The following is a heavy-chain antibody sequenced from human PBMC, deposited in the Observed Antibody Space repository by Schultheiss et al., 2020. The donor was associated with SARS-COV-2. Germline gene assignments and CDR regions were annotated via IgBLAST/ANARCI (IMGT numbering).Heavy chain of an antibody. J-gene: IGHJ6*02. Sequence: GGSLRLSCAASGFTFSSYEMNWVRQAPGKGLEWVSYISSSGSTIYYADSVKGRFTISRDNAKNSLYLQMNSLRAEDTAVYYCARDNEQQLETYGMDVWGQGTTVTVSS. CDR2: ISSSGSTI. CDR3: ARDNEQQLETYGMDV. V-gene: IGHV3-48*03. CDR1: GFTFSSYE. D-gene: IGHD6-13*01.